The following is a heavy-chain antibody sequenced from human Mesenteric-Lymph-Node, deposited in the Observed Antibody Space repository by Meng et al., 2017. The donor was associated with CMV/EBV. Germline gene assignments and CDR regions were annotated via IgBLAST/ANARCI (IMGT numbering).Heavy chain of an antibody. CDR3: ARHTREDNYDTSGYYYGPIDS. V-gene: IGHV4-59*08. CDR2: IFYSEST. J-gene: IGHJ4*02. D-gene: IGHD3-22*01. Sequence: RSWIRQPQGKGLDWMGYIFYSESTNYNPSLKSRVTISLDTSDNQFSLKLSSVTAADTAVYYCARHTREDNYDTSGYYYGPIDSWGQGILVTVSS.